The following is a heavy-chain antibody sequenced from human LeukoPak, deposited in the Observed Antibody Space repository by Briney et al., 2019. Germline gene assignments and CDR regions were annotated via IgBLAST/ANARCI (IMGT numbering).Heavy chain of an antibody. Sequence: GGSLRLSCAASGFTFSSYWMQWVRQAPGKGLVWVSRINSDGSSTSYADSVKGRFTISRDNAKNTLYLQMNSLRAEDTALYYCASLGYSKGYYYGMDVWGQGTTVTVSS. CDR2: INSDGSST. CDR3: ASLGYSKGYYYGMDV. J-gene: IGHJ6*02. V-gene: IGHV3-74*01. CDR1: GFTFSSYW. D-gene: IGHD4-11*01.